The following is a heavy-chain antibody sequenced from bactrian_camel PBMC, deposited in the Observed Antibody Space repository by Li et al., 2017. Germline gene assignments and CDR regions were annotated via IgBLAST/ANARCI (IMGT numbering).Heavy chain of an antibody. CDR2: ISPDGKE. D-gene: IGHD7*01. J-gene: IGHJ4*01. CDR3: AAGWSFGGRRAKLLRRSL. Sequence: HVQLVESGGGSVQIGGSLTLACAASRGFDDADAEWGWFRQAPGAQCEMVASISPDGKEYYSDSVKGRFTISQDNAKNMVYLQVNSLKAEDTAMYYCAAGWSFGGRRAKLLRRSLLESGDPGHRL. V-gene: IGHV3S53*01. CDR1: RGFDDADAE.